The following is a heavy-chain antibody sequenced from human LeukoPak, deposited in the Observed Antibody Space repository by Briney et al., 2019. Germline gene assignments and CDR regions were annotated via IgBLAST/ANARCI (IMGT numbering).Heavy chain of an antibody. Sequence: ASVKVSCKASGYTFTGYYMHWVRQAPGQGLEWMGWINPNSGGTNYAQKFQGRVTMTRDTSISTAYMELSRLRSDDTAVYYCARGPALAAPAAAFDYWGQGTLVTVSS. V-gene: IGHV1-2*02. D-gene: IGHD2-2*01. CDR2: INPNSGGT. CDR3: ARGPALAAPAAAFDY. J-gene: IGHJ4*02. CDR1: GYTFTGYY.